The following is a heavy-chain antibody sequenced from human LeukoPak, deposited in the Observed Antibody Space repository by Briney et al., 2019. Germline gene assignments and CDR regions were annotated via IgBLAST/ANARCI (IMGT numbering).Heavy chain of an antibody. J-gene: IGHJ4*02. Sequence: GGSLRLSCAAHGFTFSNYGMHWVRQALGKGLEWVAFIRYDRINKYYADSVKGRFTISRDNSKNTLYLQLNSLRAEDTAVYYCAKDREGYCISTTCYGSLDYWGQGTLVTVSS. CDR2: IRYDRINK. CDR3: AKDREGYCISTTCYGSLDY. CDR1: GFTFSNYG. V-gene: IGHV3-30*02. D-gene: IGHD2-2*01.